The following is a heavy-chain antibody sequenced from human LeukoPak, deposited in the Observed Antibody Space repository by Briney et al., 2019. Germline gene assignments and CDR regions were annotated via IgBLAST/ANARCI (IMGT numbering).Heavy chain of an antibody. CDR1: GGTFSSYA. CDR3: ARQVVHNWFDP. V-gene: IGHV1-18*01. Sequence: ASVKVSCKASGGTFSSYAISWVRQAPGQGLEWMGWISAYNGNTNYAQKLQGRVTMTTGTSTSTAYMELRSLRSDDTAVYYCARQVVHNWFDPWGQGTLVTVST. D-gene: IGHD3-22*01. J-gene: IGHJ5*02. CDR2: ISAYNGNT.